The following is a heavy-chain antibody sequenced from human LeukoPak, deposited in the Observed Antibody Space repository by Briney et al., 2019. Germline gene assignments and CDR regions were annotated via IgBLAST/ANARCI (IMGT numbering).Heavy chain of an antibody. J-gene: IGHJ6*02. CDR2: IYTSGGT. CDR1: GGSISSGSYY. V-gene: IGHV4-61*02. CDR3: ARGGSSRPHYYGMDV. Sequence: SETLSLTCTVSGGSISSGSYYWSWIRQPAGTGLEWIGRIYTSGGTNYNPSLKSRVTISVDTSKNQFSLKLSSVTAADTAVYYCARGGSSRPHYYGMDVWGQGTTVTVSS. D-gene: IGHD6-6*01.